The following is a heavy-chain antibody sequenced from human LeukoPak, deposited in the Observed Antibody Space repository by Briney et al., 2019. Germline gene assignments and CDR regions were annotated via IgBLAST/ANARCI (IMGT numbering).Heavy chain of an antibody. Sequence: GGSLRLSCAASGFTFRNAWMSWVRQAPGKGLEGVGRIKSKSDGETTDYAAPVKGRFTISRDDSKNTLYLQMNSLKTDDTAVYYCATDRGRYAISTWRFNYWGQGALVTVSS. D-gene: IGHD3-9*01. CDR2: IKSKSDGETT. V-gene: IGHV3-15*01. J-gene: IGHJ4*02. CDR3: ATDRGRYAISTWRFNY. CDR1: GFTFRNAW.